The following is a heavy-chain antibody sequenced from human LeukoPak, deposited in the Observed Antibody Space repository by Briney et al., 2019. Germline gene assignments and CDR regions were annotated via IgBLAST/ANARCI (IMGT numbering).Heavy chain of an antibody. CDR1: GGSISNYY. Sequence: KPSETLSPTCTVSGGSISNYYWNWVRQPPGKGLEWIGYIYHTGSTNYSPSLKSRVTISVDTSNNQFSLKLTSVTAADTAVYYCVRGGIATWYHFDSWGQGTLVTVSS. V-gene: IGHV4-59*01. CDR3: VRGGIATWYHFDS. J-gene: IGHJ4*02. CDR2: IYHTGST. D-gene: IGHD2-21*01.